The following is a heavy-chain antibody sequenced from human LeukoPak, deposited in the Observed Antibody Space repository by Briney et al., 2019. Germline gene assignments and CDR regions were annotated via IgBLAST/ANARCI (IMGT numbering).Heavy chain of an antibody. CDR3: ARQLPPAAADTRGYFDY. Sequence: PSETLSLTCTVSGGSISIISSSTYYWGWIRQAPGKGLEWIGSLYYGENSHYNPSLKSRATLSVDTSNNQFSLKLTSVTAEDAAVYFYARQLPPAAADTRGYFDYWGQGTVVTVSS. CDR1: GGSISIISSSTYY. CDR2: LYYGENS. D-gene: IGHD6-25*01. V-gene: IGHV4-39*01. J-gene: IGHJ4*02.